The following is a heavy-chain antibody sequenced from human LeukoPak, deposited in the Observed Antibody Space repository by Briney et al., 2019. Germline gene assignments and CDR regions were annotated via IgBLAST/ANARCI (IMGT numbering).Heavy chain of an antibody. CDR3: ARDPPGGVPAAIAVY. CDR2: ISSSSSYI. D-gene: IGHD2-2*02. V-gene: IGHV3-21*01. J-gene: IGHJ4*02. CDR1: GFTFSSYW. Sequence: AGGSLRLSCAASGFTFSSYWMSWVRQAPGKGLEWVSSISSSSSYIYYADSVKGRFTISRDNAKNSLYLQMNSLRAEDTAVYYCARDPPGGVPAAIAVYWGQGTLVTVPS.